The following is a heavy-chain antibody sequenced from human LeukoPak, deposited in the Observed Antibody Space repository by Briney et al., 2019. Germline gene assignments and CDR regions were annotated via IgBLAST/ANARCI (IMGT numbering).Heavy chain of an antibody. D-gene: IGHD2-15*01. CDR3: AKDRLMDIVVVVAATLGWFDP. V-gene: IGHV3-74*01. Sequence: GGSLRLSCAASGFTLSSYWMHWVRQAPGKGLVWVSRINSDGSSTGYADSVKGRFTISRDNAKNTLYLQMNSLRAEDTAVYYCAKDRLMDIVVVVAATLGWFDPWGQGTLVTVSS. CDR2: INSDGSST. J-gene: IGHJ5*02. CDR1: GFTLSSYW.